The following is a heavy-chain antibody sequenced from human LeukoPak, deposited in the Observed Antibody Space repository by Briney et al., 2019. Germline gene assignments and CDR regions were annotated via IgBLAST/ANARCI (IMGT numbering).Heavy chain of an antibody. J-gene: IGHJ4*02. CDR3: ARGLPARYDILTHDY. V-gene: IGHV1-8*01. Sequence: GASVKVSCNASGYTFTSYDINWVRQATGQGLEWMGWMNPNSGNTGYAQKFQGRVTMTRNTSISTAYMELSSLRSEDTAVYYCARGLPARYDILTHDYWGQGTLVTVSS. CDR2: MNPNSGNT. D-gene: IGHD3-9*01. CDR1: GYTFTSYD.